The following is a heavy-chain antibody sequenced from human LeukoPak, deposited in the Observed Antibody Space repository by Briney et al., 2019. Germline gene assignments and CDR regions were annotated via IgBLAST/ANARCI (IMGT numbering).Heavy chain of an antibody. D-gene: IGHD6-19*01. CDR2: ISAYNGNT. CDR1: GYTFTSYG. V-gene: IGHV1-18*01. CDR3: ARDLKGYSSGWTFDY. Sequence: ASVKVSCKASGYTFTSYGISWVRQAPGQGLEWMGWISAYNGNTNYAQKLQGRVTMTTDTSTSTACMELRSLRSDDTAVYYCARDLKGYSSGWTFDYWGQGTLVTVSS. J-gene: IGHJ4*02.